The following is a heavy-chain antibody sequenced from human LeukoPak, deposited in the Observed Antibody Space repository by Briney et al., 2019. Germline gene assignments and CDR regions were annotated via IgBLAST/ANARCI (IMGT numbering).Heavy chain of an antibody. D-gene: IGHD1-1*01. Sequence: SETLSLTCTVSGGSISSNNWWGWVRQPPGKGLEWIGEIYHSGSPNYNPSLKSRVTIPVDKSRNHFSLNLSSVTAADTAVYYCARVNINNWHSCDYWGQGTLVTVSS. CDR3: ARVNINNWHSCDY. J-gene: IGHJ4*02. CDR2: IYHSGSP. V-gene: IGHV4-4*02. CDR1: GGSISSNNW.